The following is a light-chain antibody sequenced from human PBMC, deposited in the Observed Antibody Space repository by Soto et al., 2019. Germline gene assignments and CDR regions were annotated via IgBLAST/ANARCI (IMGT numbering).Light chain of an antibody. CDR3: QQYNDWWT. CDR1: QSVSNN. J-gene: IGKJ1*01. V-gene: IGKV3-15*01. CDR2: GAS. Sequence: EIVMTQSPATLSVSPGESATLSCRASQSVSNNLTWYQQKPGQPPRLLIYGASTRATGVPGRFSGSGSGTEFTLTISSLQPEDFAVYYCQQYNDWWTFGQGTKVKIK.